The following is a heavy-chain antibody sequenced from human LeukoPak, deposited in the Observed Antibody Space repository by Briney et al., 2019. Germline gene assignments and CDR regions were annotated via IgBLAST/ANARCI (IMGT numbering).Heavy chain of an antibody. CDR3: ASFTGGPAHSIVGATVLAVNAFDI. CDR1: GGSISSDRYH. J-gene: IGHJ3*02. CDR2: IYTSGST. Sequence: SQTLSLTCTVSGGSISSDRYHWSWIRQPAGKGLEWIGLIYTSGSTNYNPSLKSRVTISVDRSKNQFSLKLSSVTAADTAVYYCASFTGGPAHSIVGATVLAVNAFDIWGQGTMVTVSS. D-gene: IGHD1-26*01. V-gene: IGHV4-61*02.